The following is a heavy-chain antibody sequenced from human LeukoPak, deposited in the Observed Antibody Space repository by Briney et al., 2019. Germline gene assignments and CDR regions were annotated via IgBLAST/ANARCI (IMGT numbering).Heavy chain of an antibody. J-gene: IGHJ4*02. CDR1: GCTFSDYY. CDR3: ARNYAGNSGGFDY. CDR2: ISSSSSYT. D-gene: IGHD4-23*01. Sequence: GGSLRLSCAASGCTFSDYYMSWIRQAPGKGLEWVSYISSSSSYTNYADSVKGRFTISRDNAKNSLYMQMNSLRAEDTAVYYCARNYAGNSGGFDYWGQGTLVTVSS. V-gene: IGHV3-11*06.